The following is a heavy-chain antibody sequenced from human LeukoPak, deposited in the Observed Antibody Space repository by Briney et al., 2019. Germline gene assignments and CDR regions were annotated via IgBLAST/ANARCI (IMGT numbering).Heavy chain of an antibody. CDR3: ARVSYNNYGRPNWFDP. V-gene: IGHV4-34*01. D-gene: IGHD4-11*01. CDR1: SGSFNDYY. Sequence: SETLSLTCAVYSGSFNDYYWSWIRQAPGKGLEWIGEINHSGNTKYNSSLKSRVTISVDTSKKQFSLKLSSVTAADTAIYYCARVSYNNYGRPNWFDPWGQGTLVTVSS. CDR2: INHSGNT. J-gene: IGHJ5*02.